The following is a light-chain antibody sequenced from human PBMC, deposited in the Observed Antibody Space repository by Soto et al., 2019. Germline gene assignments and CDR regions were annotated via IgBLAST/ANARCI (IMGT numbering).Light chain of an antibody. Sequence: EIVLTQSPATLSVSPGGRATLSCRASQNIGNKLAWYQQKPGQAPRLLIYDASNRATGIPARFSGSGSGTDFTLTISSLDPEDFAVYYCQQRSAWPQITFGQGTRLEIK. V-gene: IGKV3-11*01. J-gene: IGKJ5*01. CDR2: DAS. CDR1: QNIGNK. CDR3: QQRSAWPQIT.